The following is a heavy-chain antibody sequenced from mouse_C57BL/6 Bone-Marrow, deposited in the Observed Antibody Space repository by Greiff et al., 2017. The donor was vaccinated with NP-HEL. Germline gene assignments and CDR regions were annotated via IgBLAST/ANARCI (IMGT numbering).Heavy chain of an antibody. Sequence: VQLQQSGAELVRPGASVKLSCTASGFNIKDDYMHWVKQRPEQGLEWIGRIDPENGDTEYALKFQGKATITADTSSNTAYLQLSSLTSEDTAVYYCTLLRRGSWFAYWGQGTLVTVSA. J-gene: IGHJ3*01. CDR2: IDPENGDT. CDR1: GFNIKDDY. CDR3: TLLRRGSWFAY. V-gene: IGHV14-4*01. D-gene: IGHD2-12*01.